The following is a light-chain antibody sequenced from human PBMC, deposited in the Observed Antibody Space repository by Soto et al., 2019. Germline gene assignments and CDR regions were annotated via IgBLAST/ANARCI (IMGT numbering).Light chain of an antibody. CDR2: DAS. CDR3: QQRGTWPPT. J-gene: IGKJ5*01. CDR1: QSVDTY. V-gene: IGKV3-11*01. Sequence: IVLTQSPATLSLSPGESVTLSCTTNQSVDTYFAWYQQKRGLPPRLLIYDASNRAIGIPARFSGRGSETPFSLTISSLEPEDFAVYYCQQRGTWPPTFGRGTRLEI.